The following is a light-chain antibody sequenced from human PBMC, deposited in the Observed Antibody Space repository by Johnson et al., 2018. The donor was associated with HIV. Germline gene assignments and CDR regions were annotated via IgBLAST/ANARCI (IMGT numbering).Light chain of an antibody. Sequence: QSVLTQPPSVSAAPGQKVTISCSGSSSNIGNNYVSWYQQLPGTAPKLLIYDNNKRPSGIPDRFSGSKSGTSVTLAITALQTGDEADYYCGTWDTSLSVYVFGTGTKVTGL. CDR1: SSNIGNNY. CDR2: DNN. CDR3: GTWDTSLSVYV. J-gene: IGLJ1*01. V-gene: IGLV1-51*01.